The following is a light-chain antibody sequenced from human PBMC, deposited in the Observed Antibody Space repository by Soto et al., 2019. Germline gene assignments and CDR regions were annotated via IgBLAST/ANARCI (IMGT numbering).Light chain of an antibody. J-gene: IGKJ4*01. CDR1: QSVSGW. Sequence: DIQINQSPSPPSASVGDTVTITCRASQSVSGWLAWYQQKPGKAPKLLIYKASTLKSGVPSRFSGSGSGTDFALTITSLQAEDFATYYCQQLRMYPSTFGGGTKVDI. CDR3: QQLRMYPST. V-gene: IGKV1-5*03. CDR2: KAS.